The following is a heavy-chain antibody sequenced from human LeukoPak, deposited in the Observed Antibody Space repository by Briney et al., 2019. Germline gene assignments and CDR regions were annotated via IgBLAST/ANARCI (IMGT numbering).Heavy chain of an antibody. CDR3: ARAPGMKPFDY. CDR1: GGSISSGDYY. D-gene: IGHD3-10*01. CDR2: IYTSGST. V-gene: IGHV4-31*03. J-gene: IGHJ4*02. Sequence: SQTLSLTCTVSGGSISSGDYYWSWIRQHPGKGLEWIGYIYTSGSTHYNPSLNSRVTMSLDTSKNQFSLNLSSVTAADTAVYYCARAPGMKPFDYWGQGTLVTVSS.